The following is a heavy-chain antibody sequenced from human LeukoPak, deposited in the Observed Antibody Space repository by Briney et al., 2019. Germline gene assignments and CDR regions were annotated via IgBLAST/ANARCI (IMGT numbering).Heavy chain of an antibody. J-gene: IGHJ4*02. V-gene: IGHV4-59*08. Sequence: PSETLSLTCTVSGGSIRSYYWSWIRQPPGKGLEWIAYIYYSGSTNYNPSLKSRVTISVDTSKNQFSLKLSSVTAADTAVYYCATRIRSGRSTNFDYWGQGTLVTVSS. CDR3: ATRIRSGRSTNFDY. CDR2: IYYSGST. D-gene: IGHD2-15*01. CDR1: GGSIRSYY.